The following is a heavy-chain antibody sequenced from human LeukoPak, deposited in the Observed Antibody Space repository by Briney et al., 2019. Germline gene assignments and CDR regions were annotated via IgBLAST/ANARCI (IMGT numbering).Heavy chain of an antibody. J-gene: IGHJ5*01. D-gene: IGHD5-18*01. CDR2: IFYGGNT. Sequence: SETLSLTCTVSGGSIGSHYWSWIRLSPGKGLEWIGYIFYGGNTNYNPSLKSRVTISVDTSKNQFSLKLTSVTAGDTGVYYCARDRVDTGSFDSWGQGTLVTVSS. CDR3: ARDRVDTGSFDS. V-gene: IGHV4-59*11. CDR1: GGSIGSHY.